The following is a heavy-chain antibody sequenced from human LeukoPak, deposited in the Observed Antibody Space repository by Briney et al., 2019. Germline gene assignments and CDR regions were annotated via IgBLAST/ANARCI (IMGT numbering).Heavy chain of an antibody. V-gene: IGHV4-34*01. CDR1: GGSFSGYY. J-gene: IGHJ4*02. D-gene: IGHD6-19*01. CDR3: ARGRGIAGAVNY. Sequence: SETLSLTCAVYGGSFSGYYWSWIRQPPGKGLEWIGEINHSGSTNYNPSLKSRVTISVDTSKKQFSLKLSSVTAADAAVYYCARGRGIAGAVNYWGQGTLVTVSS. CDR2: INHSGST.